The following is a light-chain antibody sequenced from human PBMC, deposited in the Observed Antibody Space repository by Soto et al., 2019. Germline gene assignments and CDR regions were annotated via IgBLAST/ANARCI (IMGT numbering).Light chain of an antibody. CDR3: GTWADTLNILV. CDR1: SSKIASGY. CDR2: DDN. J-gene: IGLJ2*01. V-gene: IGLV1-51*01. Sequence: QSVLTQPPSVSAAPGHNVTISCSGSSSKIASGYISWYQQIPGTAPNLIIYDDNKRPSGIPDRFSGSKSGTAATLGITGLQTGDEATYFCGTWADTLNILVFGAGTKVTVL.